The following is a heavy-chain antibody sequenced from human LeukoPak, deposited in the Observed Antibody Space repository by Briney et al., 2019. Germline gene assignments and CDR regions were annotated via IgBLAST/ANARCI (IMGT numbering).Heavy chain of an antibody. CDR2: ISSSSSYM. CDR1: GFTFSTYS. D-gene: IGHD5-12*01. Sequence: GGSLRLSCAASGFTFSTYSMNWVRQVPGKGLEWVSSISSSSSYMYYADSVKGRFTISRGNAKESVYLQMNSLRADDTAVYYCARGGFSGYDNRYFDYWGQGTLVTVSS. V-gene: IGHV3-21*01. J-gene: IGHJ4*02. CDR3: ARGGFSGYDNRYFDY.